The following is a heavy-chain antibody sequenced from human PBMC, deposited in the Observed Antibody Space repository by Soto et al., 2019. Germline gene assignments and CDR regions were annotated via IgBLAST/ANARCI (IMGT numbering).Heavy chain of an antibody. J-gene: IGHJ3*01. Sequence: HPGGSLRLSCAASGFSFSRYGIHWVRQAPGKGLEWVAVISYDESTTFYADSVKGRFTISRDNSKNTLFLQMNSLRPEDTAVYYCSKAMIGSYASDAFDVWGQGTMVTVSS. CDR2: ISYDESTT. CDR3: SKAMIGSYASDAFDV. CDR1: GFSFSRYG. D-gene: IGHD2-2*01. V-gene: IGHV3-30*18.